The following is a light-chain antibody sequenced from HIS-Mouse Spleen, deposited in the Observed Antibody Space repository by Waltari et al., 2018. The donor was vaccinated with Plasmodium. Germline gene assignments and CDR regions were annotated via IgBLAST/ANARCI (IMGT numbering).Light chain of an antibody. J-gene: IGLJ2*01. CDR1: SSDVGGYNY. V-gene: IGLV2-11*01. CDR2: DVS. Sequence: QSALTQPRSVSGSPGQSVTISCTGTSSDVGGYNYVSWYQQHPGKAPKLMIYDVSKRPSGDPVRFCGCKSGNTASLTISGLQAEDEADYYCCSYAGSYTLVFGGGTKLTVL. CDR3: CSYAGSYTLV.